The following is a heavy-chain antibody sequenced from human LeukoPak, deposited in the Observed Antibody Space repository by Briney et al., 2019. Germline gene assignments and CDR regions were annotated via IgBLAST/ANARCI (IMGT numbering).Heavy chain of an antibody. Sequence: GGSLRLSCAASGFTFSSYAMHWVRQAPGQGLEYVSAISSNGGSTYYANSVKGRFTISRDNSKNALYLQMGSLRIEDMAVYYCASSPPTGTTWYFDLWGRGTLVTVSS. CDR2: ISSNGGST. D-gene: IGHD1-7*01. J-gene: IGHJ2*01. CDR1: GFTFSSYA. CDR3: ASSPPTGTTWYFDL. V-gene: IGHV3-64*01.